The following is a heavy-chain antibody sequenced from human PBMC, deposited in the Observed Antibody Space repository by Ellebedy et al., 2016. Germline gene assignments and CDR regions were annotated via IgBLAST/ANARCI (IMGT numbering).Heavy chain of an antibody. Sequence: ASVKVSCXVSGYTLTELSMHWVRQAPGKGLEWMGGFDPEDGETIYAQKFQGRVTMTEDTSTDTAYMELSSLRSEDTAVYYCARELVVPGLNYYYYGMDVWGQGTTVTVSS. J-gene: IGHJ6*02. CDR1: GYTLTELS. CDR2: FDPEDGET. D-gene: IGHD2-2*01. CDR3: ARELVVPGLNYYYYGMDV. V-gene: IGHV1-24*01.